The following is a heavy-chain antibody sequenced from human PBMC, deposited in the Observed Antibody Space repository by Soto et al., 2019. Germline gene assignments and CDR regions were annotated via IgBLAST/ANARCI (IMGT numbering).Heavy chain of an antibody. D-gene: IGHD1-26*01. Sequence: QVQLVQSGTVVQRRGSSVKVSCQASGGTFSSHGMAWVRQAPGQGLEWMGGIIPTFGTPTYAPKFQGRVTITADKSTNTGYMELSSLRSEATGVYYCASERSAQYFDFWGQGTLITVSS. J-gene: IGHJ4*02. V-gene: IGHV1-69*06. CDR3: ASERSAQYFDF. CDR1: GGTFSSHG. CDR2: IIPTFGTP.